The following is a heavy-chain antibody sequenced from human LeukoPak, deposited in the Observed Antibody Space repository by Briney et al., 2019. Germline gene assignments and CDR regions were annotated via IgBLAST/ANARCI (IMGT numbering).Heavy chain of an antibody. CDR3: ARDPPYYYDSSGYYPPDY. CDR1: GLTVSSNY. Sequence: GGSLRLSCAASGLTVSSNYMSWVRQPPGKGLEYISVIYIDGIKYYADSVKGRFTISRDNSKNTLYLQMNSLRAEDTAVYYCARDPPYYYDSSGYYPPDYWGQGTLVTVSS. V-gene: IGHV3-53*01. J-gene: IGHJ4*02. D-gene: IGHD3-22*01. CDR2: IYIDGIK.